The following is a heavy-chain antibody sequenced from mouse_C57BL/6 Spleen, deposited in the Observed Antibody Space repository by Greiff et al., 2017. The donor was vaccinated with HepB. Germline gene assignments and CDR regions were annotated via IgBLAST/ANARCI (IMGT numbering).Heavy chain of an antibody. CDR1: GYTFTSYW. CDR3: ARYGYDASWCAY. Sequence: QVQLQQPGAELVRPGSSVKLSCKASGYTFTSYWMHWVKQRPIQGLEWIGNIDPSDSETHYNQKFKDKATLTVDKSSSTAYMQLSSLTSEDSAVYYCARYGYDASWCAYWGQGTLVTVSA. V-gene: IGHV1-52*01. J-gene: IGHJ3*01. CDR2: IDPSDSET. D-gene: IGHD2-2*01.